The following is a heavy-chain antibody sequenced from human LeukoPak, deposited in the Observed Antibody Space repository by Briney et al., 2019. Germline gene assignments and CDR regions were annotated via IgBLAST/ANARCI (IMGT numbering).Heavy chain of an antibody. D-gene: IGHD3-16*01. Sequence: KPGGSLRLSCAASGFTFSSYAMSWVRQAPGKGLEWVSGISGSGDSTYCADSVKGRFTISRDNSRNTLYLQMNSLRAEDTAVYYCAKSLGARAYFDYWGQGTLVTVSS. V-gene: IGHV3-23*01. CDR1: GFTFSSYA. CDR2: ISGSGDST. J-gene: IGHJ4*02. CDR3: AKSLGARAYFDY.